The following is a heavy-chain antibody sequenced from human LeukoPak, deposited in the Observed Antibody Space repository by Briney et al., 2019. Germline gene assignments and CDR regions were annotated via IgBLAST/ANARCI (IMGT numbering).Heavy chain of an antibody. CDR1: GFTFSSYG. D-gene: IGHD1-26*01. CDR2: ISSSSSYI. J-gene: IGHJ4*02. V-gene: IGHV3-21*01. CDR3: ARDLVGATKVFDY. Sequence: GGSLRLSCAASGFTFSSYGMHWVRQAPGKGLEWVSSISSSSSYIYYADSVKGRFTISRDNAKNSLYLQMNSLRAEDTAVYYCARDLVGATKVFDYWGQGTLVTVSS.